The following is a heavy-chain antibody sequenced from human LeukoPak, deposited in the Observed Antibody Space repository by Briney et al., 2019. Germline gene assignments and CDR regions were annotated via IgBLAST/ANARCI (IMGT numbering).Heavy chain of an antibody. D-gene: IGHD5-18*01. J-gene: IGHJ6*04. Sequence: GESLKISCKGSGYSFTSYWIGWVHQMPGKGLEWMGIIYPGDSDTRYSPSFQGQVTISADKSISTAYLQWSSLKASDTAMYYCARQWVELWPSGDCYGMDVWGKGTTVTVSS. V-gene: IGHV5-51*07. CDR1: GYSFTSYW. CDR3: ARQWVELWPSGDCYGMDV. CDR2: IYPGDSDT.